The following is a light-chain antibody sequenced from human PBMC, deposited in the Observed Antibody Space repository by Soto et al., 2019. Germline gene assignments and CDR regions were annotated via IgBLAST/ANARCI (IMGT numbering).Light chain of an antibody. J-gene: IGLJ2*01. V-gene: IGLV2-8*01. CDR1: SSDVGGYNY. CDR2: EVS. CDR3: SSYGGTNSLKV. Sequence: QSVLTQPPSASGSPGQSVTISCTGTSSDVGGYNYVSWYQQHPGKAPKVMMYEVSKRPSGVPDRFSGSKSGNTDSLTVSGLQAEDEADYYCSSYGGTNSLKVFGGGTKLTVL.